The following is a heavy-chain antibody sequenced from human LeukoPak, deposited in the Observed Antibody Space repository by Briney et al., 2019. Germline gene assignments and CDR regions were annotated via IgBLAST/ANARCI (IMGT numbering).Heavy chain of an antibody. CDR1: GGSISSGGYS. D-gene: IGHD3-22*01. V-gene: IGHV4-30-2*01. CDR2: IYHSGST. CDR3: ARGHYYDSSGYYNDAFDI. J-gene: IGHJ3*02. Sequence: SETLSLTCAVSGGSISSGGYSWSWIRQPPGKGLEWIGYIYHSGSTYYNPSLKSRVTISVDRSKNQFSLKLSPVTAADTAVYYCARGHYYDSSGYYNDAFDIWGQGTMVTVSS.